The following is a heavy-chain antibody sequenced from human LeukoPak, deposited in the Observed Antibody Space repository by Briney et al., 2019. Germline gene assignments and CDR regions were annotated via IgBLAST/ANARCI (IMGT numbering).Heavy chain of an antibody. CDR3: ARGISYSSGYYYHYYMDV. Sequence: SETLSLTCAVYGGSFSGYYWSWIRQPPGKGLEWIGEINHSGSTNYNPSLKSRVTISVDTSKNQFSLKLSSVTAADTAVYYCARGISYSSGYYYHYYMDVWGKGTTVTVSS. CDR2: INHSGST. CDR1: GGSFSGYY. D-gene: IGHD3-22*01. J-gene: IGHJ6*03. V-gene: IGHV4-34*01.